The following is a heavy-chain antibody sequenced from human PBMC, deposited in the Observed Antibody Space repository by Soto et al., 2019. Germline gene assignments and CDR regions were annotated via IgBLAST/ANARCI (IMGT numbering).Heavy chain of an antibody. Sequence: PSQTLSLTCAISGDSVSSNSSSWNWIRQSPSRGLEWLGRTYYRSKWYNDYAVSVKSRITINPDTSKNQFSLRLNSVTPEDTAVYYCARDQIVLVPAAMGYYYYGMDVWGQGTTVTVSS. CDR1: GDSVSSNSSS. V-gene: IGHV6-1*01. D-gene: IGHD2-2*01. J-gene: IGHJ6*02. CDR2: TYYRSKWYN. CDR3: ARDQIVLVPAAMGYYYYGMDV.